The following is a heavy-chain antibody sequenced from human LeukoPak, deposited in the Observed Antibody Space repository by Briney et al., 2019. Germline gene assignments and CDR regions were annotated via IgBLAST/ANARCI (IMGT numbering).Heavy chain of an antibody. CDR2: ISWNSGSI. Sequence: GGSLRLSCAASGFTFDDYAMHWVRQAPGKGLEWVSGISWNSGSIGYADSVKGRFTISRDNAKNSLYLQMNSLRAEDTALYYCAKLIAAAGTEGYWGQGTLVTVSS. V-gene: IGHV3-9*01. CDR1: GFTFDDYA. J-gene: IGHJ4*02. D-gene: IGHD6-13*01. CDR3: AKLIAAAGTEGY.